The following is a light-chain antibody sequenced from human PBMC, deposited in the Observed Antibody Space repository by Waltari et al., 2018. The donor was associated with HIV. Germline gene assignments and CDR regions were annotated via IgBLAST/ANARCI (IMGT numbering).Light chain of an antibody. V-gene: IGLV2-14*03. CDR3: SAYTSSRTVV. CDR2: DVS. J-gene: IGLJ2*01. Sequence: QSALTQPASVSGSPGQSITLSCTGASSDVGRYHYGSWYQHQPGKAPKLIIYDVSNRPSRVSNRFSGSKSGTTASLTISGLQAEDEAYYYCSAYTSSRTVVCGGGTKLTVL. CDR1: SSDVGRYHY.